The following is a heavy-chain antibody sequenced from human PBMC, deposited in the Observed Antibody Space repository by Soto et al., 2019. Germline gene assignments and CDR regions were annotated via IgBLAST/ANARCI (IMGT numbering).Heavy chain of an antibody. CDR3: PRGGGGCYFCCALGV. CDR1: GFPFNNFY. CDR2: IKEDGNER. D-gene: IGHD6-19*01. Sequence: GGAPRLSCAASGFPFNNFYMTWVRQASGKGLEWVASIKEDGNERYYVDSVKGRFTISRDNGKNSLSVQINSLRAEDKAVYYCPRGGGGCYFCCALGVWGPVATFT. J-gene: IGHJ6*02. V-gene: IGHV3-7*03.